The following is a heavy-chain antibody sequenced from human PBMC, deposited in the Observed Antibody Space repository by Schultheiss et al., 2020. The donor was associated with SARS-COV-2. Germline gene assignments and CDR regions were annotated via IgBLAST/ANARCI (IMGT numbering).Heavy chain of an antibody. CDR3: ARLSIFHYYYYYGMDV. CDR1: GYSISSYY. V-gene: IGHV4-59*01. D-gene: IGHD2/OR15-2a*01. Sequence: SETLSLTCAVYGYSISSYYWSWIRQPPGKGLEWIGYIYYSGSTNYNPSLKSRVTISVDTSKNQFSLKLSSVTAADTAVYYCARLSIFHYYYYYGMDVWGQGTTVTVSS. CDR2: IYYSGST. J-gene: IGHJ6*02.